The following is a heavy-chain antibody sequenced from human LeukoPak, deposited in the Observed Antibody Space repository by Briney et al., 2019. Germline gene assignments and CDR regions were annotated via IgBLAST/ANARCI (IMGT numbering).Heavy chain of an antibody. CDR1: GGSISSYY. D-gene: IGHD6-19*01. V-gene: IGHV4-59*01. J-gene: IGHJ4*02. CDR2: IYYSGST. Sequence: PSETLSLTCTVSGGSISSYYWSWIRQPPGKGLEWIGYIYYSGSTNYNPSLKSRVTISVDTSKNQFSLELSSVTAADTAVYYCARERPLIAVAGTYFDYWGQGTLVTVSS. CDR3: ARERPLIAVAGTYFDY.